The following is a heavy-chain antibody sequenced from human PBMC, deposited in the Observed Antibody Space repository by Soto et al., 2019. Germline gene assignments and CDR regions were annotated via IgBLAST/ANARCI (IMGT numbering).Heavy chain of an antibody. CDR3: ALGPPGYTSSWYAEKVY. CDR1: GYALTELS. D-gene: IGHD6-13*01. J-gene: IGHJ1*01. V-gene: IGHV1-24*01. Sequence: ASVKVSCKVSGYALTELSIHWVRQAPGKGLEWMGGFDPEDGKRIYTQRLEGRVTMTEDSSRDTAYMELSSLRSDDTAVYYCALGPPGYTSSWYAEKVYWGQGTLVTVSS. CDR2: FDPEDGKR.